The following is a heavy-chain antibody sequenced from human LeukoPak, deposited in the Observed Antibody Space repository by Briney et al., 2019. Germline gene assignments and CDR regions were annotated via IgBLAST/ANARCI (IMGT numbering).Heavy chain of an antibody. J-gene: IGHJ6*03. D-gene: IGHD3-10*01. CDR1: GYTFTSYY. CDR3: ARDLGITMVRGVIIPYYMDV. Sequence: ASVKVSCRASGYTFTSYYMHWVRQAPGQGLEWMGIINPSGGSTSYAQKFQGRVTMTRDTSTSTVYMELSRLRSDDTAVYYCARDLGITMVRGVIIPYYMDVWGKGTTVTISS. V-gene: IGHV1-46*01. CDR2: INPSGGST.